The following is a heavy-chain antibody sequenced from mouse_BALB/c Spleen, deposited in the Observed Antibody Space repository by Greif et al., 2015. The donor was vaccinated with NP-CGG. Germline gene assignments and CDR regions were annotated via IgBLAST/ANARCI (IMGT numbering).Heavy chain of an antibody. CDR2: IYPGDGDT. J-gene: IGHJ4*01. CDR3: ARYDYDYYAMDY. CDR1: GYAFSSYW. D-gene: IGHD2-4*01. Sequence: QVQLQQPGAELVRPGSSVKISCKASGYAFSSYWMSWVKQRPGQGLEWIGQIYPGDGDTNYNGKFKGKATLTADKSSSTAYMQLSSLTSEDSAVYFCARYDYDYYAMDYWGQGTSVTVSS. V-gene: IGHV1-80*01.